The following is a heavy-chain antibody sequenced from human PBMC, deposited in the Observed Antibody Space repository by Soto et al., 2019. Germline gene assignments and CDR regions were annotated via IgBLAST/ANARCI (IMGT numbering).Heavy chain of an antibody. V-gene: IGHV1-3*01. Sequence: GASVKVSCKASGYTFTSYAMHWVRQAPGQRLEWMGWINAGNGNTKYSQKFQGRVTITRDTSASTAYMELSSLRSEDTAVYYCARDLTTMVSRVKPSMVTLDYWGQGTLVTVSS. CDR2: INAGNGNT. CDR3: ARDLTTMVSRVKPSMVTLDY. D-gene: IGHD5-18*01. CDR1: GYTFTSYA. J-gene: IGHJ4*02.